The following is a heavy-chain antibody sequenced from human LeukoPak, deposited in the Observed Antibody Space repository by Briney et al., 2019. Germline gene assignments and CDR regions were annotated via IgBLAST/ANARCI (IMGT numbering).Heavy chain of an antibody. J-gene: IGHJ4*02. Sequence: GASVKVSCKASGYTFTDYYMHWVQQARGKGLERMGRVDPEDGETIYAEKFQGRVTITADTSTDTAYMELSSLRSEDTAVYYCATGSGSYGYWGQGTLVTVSS. V-gene: IGHV1-69-2*01. CDR3: ATGSGSYGY. CDR2: VDPEDGET. CDR1: GYTFTDYY. D-gene: IGHD1-26*01.